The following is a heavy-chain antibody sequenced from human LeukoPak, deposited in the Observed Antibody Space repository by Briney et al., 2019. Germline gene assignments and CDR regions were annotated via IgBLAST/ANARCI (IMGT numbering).Heavy chain of an antibody. Sequence: SVKVSCKASGGTFSSYAISWVRQAPGQGLEWMGRIIPIFGIANYAQKFQGRVTITADKSTSTAYKELSSLRSEDTAVYYCARDLEPWPEKNWFDPWGQGTLVTVSS. CDR2: IIPIFGIA. CDR3: ARDLEPWPEKNWFDP. J-gene: IGHJ5*02. V-gene: IGHV1-69*04. D-gene: IGHD1-14*01. CDR1: GGTFSSYA.